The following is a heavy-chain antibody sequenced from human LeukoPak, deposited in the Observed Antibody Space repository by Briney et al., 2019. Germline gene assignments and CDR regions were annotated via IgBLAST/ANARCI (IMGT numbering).Heavy chain of an antibody. CDR1: GFTFSDYG. Sequence: GGSLRLSCSASGFTFSDYGMHWVRQAPGKGLEYVSAISGDGHSTYYADSLKGRFTISRDNSRKTLYLQMSSLRVEDTAVYYCARIAAAGTADYWGQGTLVTASS. D-gene: IGHD6-13*01. CDR3: ARIAAAGTADY. J-gene: IGHJ4*02. V-gene: IGHV3-64D*09. CDR2: ISGDGHST.